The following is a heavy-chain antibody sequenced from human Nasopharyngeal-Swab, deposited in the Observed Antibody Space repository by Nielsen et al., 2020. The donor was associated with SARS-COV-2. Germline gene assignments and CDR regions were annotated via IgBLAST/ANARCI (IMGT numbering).Heavy chain of an antibody. D-gene: IGHD3-22*01. V-gene: IGHV3-66*01. CDR3: ARDSYYYDSSGYYRYYYYYGMDV. Sequence: GESLKISCAASGFTVCSNYMSWVRQAPGKGLEWVSVIYSGGSTYYADSVKGRFTISRDNSKNTLYLQMNSLRAEDTAVYYCARDSYYYDSSGYYRYYYYYGMDVWGQGTTVTVSS. J-gene: IGHJ6*02. CDR2: IYSGGST. CDR1: GFTVCSNY.